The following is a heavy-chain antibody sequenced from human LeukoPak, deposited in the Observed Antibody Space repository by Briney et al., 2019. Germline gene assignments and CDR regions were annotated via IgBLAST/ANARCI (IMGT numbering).Heavy chain of an antibody. CDR1: GFTFSSYG. D-gene: IGHD3-10*01. CDR3: ARVSISGPLDY. CDR2: ISYDGSNK. V-gene: IGHV3-30*03. J-gene: IGHJ4*02. Sequence: TGGSLRLSCAASGFTFSSYGMHWVRQAPGKGLEWVAVISYDGSNKYYADSVKGRFTISRDNSKNTLYLQMGSLRAEDMAVYYCARVSISGPLDYWGQGTLVTVSS.